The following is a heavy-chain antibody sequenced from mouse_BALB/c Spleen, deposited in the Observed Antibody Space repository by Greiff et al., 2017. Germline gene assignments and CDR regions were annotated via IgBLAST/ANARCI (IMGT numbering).Heavy chain of an antibody. D-gene: IGHD1-1*01. CDR3: ARERFPYYYGSSYDAMDY. V-gene: IGHV2-9*02. CDR1: GFSLTSYG. Sequence: QVQLKESGPGLVAPSQSLSITCTVSGFSLTSYGVHWVRQPPGKGLEWLGVIWAGGSTNYNSALMSRLSISKDNSKSQVFLKMNSLQTDDTAMYYCARERFPYYYGSSYDAMDYWGQGTSVTVSS. J-gene: IGHJ4*01. CDR2: IWAGGST.